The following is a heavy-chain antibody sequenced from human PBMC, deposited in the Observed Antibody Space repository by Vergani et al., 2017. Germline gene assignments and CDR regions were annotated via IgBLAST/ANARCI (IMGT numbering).Heavy chain of an antibody. V-gene: IGHV3-23*01. J-gene: IGHJ4*02. CDR2: VSGSGGST. CDR1: GFTFSSYV. D-gene: IGHD5-12*01. Sequence: EVQLLESGGDLVQPGGSLRLSCAASGFTFSSYVMSWVRQAPGKGLEWVSAVSGSGGSTYYADSVKSRFTISRDNSKNTLYLQMNSLRAEDTAVYYCAKEVLALLRGYIDYWGQGTLVTVSS. CDR3: AKEVLALLRGYIDY.